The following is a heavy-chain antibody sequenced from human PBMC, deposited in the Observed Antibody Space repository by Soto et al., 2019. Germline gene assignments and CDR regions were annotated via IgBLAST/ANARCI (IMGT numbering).Heavy chain of an antibody. Sequence: GGSLRLSCAASGFTFSSYAMSWVRQAPGKGLEWVSAISGSGGSTYYADSVKGRFTISRDNPKNTLYLQMNSLRAEDTAVYYCAKGSDLATDFFDYWGQGTLVTVSS. CDR3: AKGSDLATDFFDY. CDR1: GFTFSSYA. CDR2: ISGSGGST. V-gene: IGHV3-23*01. D-gene: IGHD2-21*01. J-gene: IGHJ4*02.